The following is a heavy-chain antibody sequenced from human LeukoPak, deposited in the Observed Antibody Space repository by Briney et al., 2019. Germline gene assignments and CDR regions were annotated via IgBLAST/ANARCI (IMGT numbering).Heavy chain of an antibody. CDR2: INPNSGGT. D-gene: IGHD3-10*01. CDR3: ARGMGPYYFVMDV. V-gene: IGHV1-2*02. CDR1: GYTFTGYY. Sequence: ASVKDSCKASGYTFTGYYIHWVRQAPGQGLEWMGWINPNSGGTKYAQKFQGRVTMTRDTSISTAYMELRRLTADDTAVYYCARGMGPYYFVMDVGGQGTTVTVSS. J-gene: IGHJ6*02.